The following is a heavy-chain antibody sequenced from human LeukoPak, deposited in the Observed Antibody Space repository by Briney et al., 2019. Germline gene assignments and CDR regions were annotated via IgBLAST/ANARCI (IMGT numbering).Heavy chain of an antibody. Sequence: GTSLRLSCEASGSTFISYLVHWVRQAPGKGLEWVALISKDGTRDWYATSVRGRFTISRDNSKNTVYLHMNSLRPEDTALYYCVRDAGTIPEVVNAHFDYWGQGTLVTVSS. V-gene: IGHV3-30-3*01. CDR2: ISKDGTRD. D-gene: IGHD2-15*01. CDR3: VRDAGTIPEVVNAHFDY. CDR1: GSTFISYL. J-gene: IGHJ4*02.